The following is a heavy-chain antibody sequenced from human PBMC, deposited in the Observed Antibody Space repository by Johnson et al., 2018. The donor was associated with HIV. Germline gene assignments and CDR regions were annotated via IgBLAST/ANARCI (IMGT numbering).Heavy chain of an antibody. D-gene: IGHD2-15*01. CDR1: GFTFRHYA. CDR2: IRSKGDTYAT. Sequence: VPLVESGGGVVQPETSLRLSCAASGFTFRHYAMHWVRQASGKGLEWIGHIRSKGDTYATAYAASVKGRFTISRDDSKNTAYLQMKRLQTEDTATYYCTKFVGYCSGGSCYTPGDVWGQGTMVTVSS. J-gene: IGHJ3*01. CDR3: TKFVGYCSGGSCYTPGDV. V-gene: IGHV3-73*01.